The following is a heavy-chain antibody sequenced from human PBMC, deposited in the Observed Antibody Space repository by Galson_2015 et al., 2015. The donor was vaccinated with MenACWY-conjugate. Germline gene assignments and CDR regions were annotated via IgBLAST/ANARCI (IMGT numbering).Heavy chain of an antibody. Sequence: SVKVSCKASGYTFTNYYMHWVRQAPGQGLEWMGIIKPSGGSTSYAQKFQGRVTMTRDTSTSTVYMELSSLRSEDTAVYYCARENYYDSSCYSPPGYWGQGTLVTVSS. V-gene: IGHV1-46*01. J-gene: IGHJ4*02. D-gene: IGHD3-22*01. CDR1: GYTFTNYY. CDR2: IKPSGGST. CDR3: ARENYYDSSCYSPPGY.